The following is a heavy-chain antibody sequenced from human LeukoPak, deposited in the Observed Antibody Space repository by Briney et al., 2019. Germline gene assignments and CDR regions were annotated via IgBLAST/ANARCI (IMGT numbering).Heavy chain of an antibody. CDR2: IYYSGST. Sequence: SETLSLTCTVSGGSTSSGDYYWSWIRQPPGKGLEWIGYIYYSGSTYYNPSLKSRVTISVDTSKNQFSLKLSSVTAADTAVYYCARAAHRLTYGMDVWGQGTTVTVSS. CDR1: GGSTSSGDYY. D-gene: IGHD1-14*01. V-gene: IGHV4-30-4*01. J-gene: IGHJ6*02. CDR3: ARAAHRLTYGMDV.